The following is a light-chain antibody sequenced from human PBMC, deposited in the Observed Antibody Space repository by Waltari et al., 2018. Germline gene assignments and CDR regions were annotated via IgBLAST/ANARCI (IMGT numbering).Light chain of an antibody. J-gene: IGLJ1*01. CDR1: SSDVGRYNY. CDR3: LSFSAVGTRV. V-gene: IGLV2-14*03. CDR2: DVI. Sequence: QSALTQPASVSGSPGQSITLSCTGTSSDVGRYNYVSWYQQHPDKVPKLLIFDVIYRPSGVSDRFSGSKSGNTASLTISGLRADDEAEYYCLSFSAVGTRVFGTGTRVTVL.